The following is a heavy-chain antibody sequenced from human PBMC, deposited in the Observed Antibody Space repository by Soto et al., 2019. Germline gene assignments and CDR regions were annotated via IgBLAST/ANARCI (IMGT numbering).Heavy chain of an antibody. CDR1: GASITRDGYY. CDR3: ARTVGSGSPDFDY. V-gene: IGHV4-31*03. D-gene: IGHD3-10*01. Sequence: SETLSLTCTVSGASITRDGYYWSWLRQHPGKGLEWIGHIYYSGNTYYDLSLVSRLTISVDTSKNQFSLRLTSVTAADTAVYYCARTVGSGSPDFDYWGQGTLVTVSS. J-gene: IGHJ4*02. CDR2: IYYSGNT.